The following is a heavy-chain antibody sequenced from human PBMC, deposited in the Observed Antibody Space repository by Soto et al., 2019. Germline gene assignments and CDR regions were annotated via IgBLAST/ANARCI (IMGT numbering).Heavy chain of an antibody. J-gene: IGHJ4*02. V-gene: IGHV3-66*01. CDR2: IFSGGYT. Sequence: EVQLVESGGGLVQPGGSLRLSCAASGFTVTSNYMSWVRQAPGKGLEWVSVIFSGGYTYYADSVKGRFPISRDTSKNTLYLQMSSLRAEDTAVYYCARDVEFAYWGQGTLVTVSP. CDR1: GFTVTSNY. CDR3: ARDVEFAY.